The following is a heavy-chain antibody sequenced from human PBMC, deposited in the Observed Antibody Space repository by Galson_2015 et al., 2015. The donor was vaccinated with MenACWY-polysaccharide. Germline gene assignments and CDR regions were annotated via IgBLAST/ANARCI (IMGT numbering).Heavy chain of an antibody. CDR2: IYWDDDK. Sequence: PALVKPTQTLTLTCTFSGFSLSTSGVGVGWIRQPPGKALEWLALIYWDDDKRYSPSLKSRLTITKDTSKNQVVLTMTNMDPVDTATYYCAHPMVYASGADYWGQGTLVTVSS. CDR1: GFSLSTSGVG. D-gene: IGHD2-8*01. J-gene: IGHJ4*02. CDR3: AHPMVYASGADY. V-gene: IGHV2-5*02.